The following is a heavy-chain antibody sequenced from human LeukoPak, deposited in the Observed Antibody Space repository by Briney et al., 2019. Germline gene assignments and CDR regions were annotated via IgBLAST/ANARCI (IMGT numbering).Heavy chain of an antibody. J-gene: IGHJ4*02. D-gene: IGHD3-22*01. CDR1: GFTFSSYA. V-gene: IGHV3-66*01. CDR3: ARDSSGYIDY. Sequence: PGGSLRLPCAASGFTFSSYAMSWVRQAPGKGLEWVSVIYSGGGTYYADSVKGRFTISRDNSKNTLYLQMNSLRAEDTAVYYCARDSSGYIDYWGQGTLVTVSS. CDR2: IYSGGGT.